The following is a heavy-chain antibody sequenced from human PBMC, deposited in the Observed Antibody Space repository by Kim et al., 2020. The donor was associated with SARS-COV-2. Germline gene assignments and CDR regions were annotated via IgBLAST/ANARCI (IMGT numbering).Heavy chain of an antibody. J-gene: IGHJ4*02. CDR3: ARGSGDFWSGYRGVTFDY. D-gene: IGHD3-3*01. Sequence: KRRSTISVETSKNQFSLKLSSVTAADTAVYYCARGSGDFWSGYRGVTFDYWGQGTLVTVSS. V-gene: IGHV4-39*07.